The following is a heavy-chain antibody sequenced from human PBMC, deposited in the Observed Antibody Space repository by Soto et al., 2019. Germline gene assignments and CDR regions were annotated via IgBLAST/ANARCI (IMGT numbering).Heavy chain of an antibody. CDR2: IIPIFGTA. J-gene: IGHJ6*02. D-gene: IGHD2-15*01. Sequence: QVQLVQSGAEVKKPGSSVKVSCKAPGGTFSSYAISWVRQALGQGLEWMGGIIPIFGTAKYAQKFQGRVTITADESTSTGYMELSSLRSEDTAVYYCARSQGGSSSLDIYYYYYYGMDVWGQGTTVTVSS. V-gene: IGHV1-69*01. CDR3: ARSQGGSSSLDIYYYYYYGMDV. CDR1: GGTFSSYA.